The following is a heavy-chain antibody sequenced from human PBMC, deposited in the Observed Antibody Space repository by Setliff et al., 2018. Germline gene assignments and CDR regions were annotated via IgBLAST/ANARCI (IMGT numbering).Heavy chain of an antibody. CDR3: ARVSAMLGGNFDT. V-gene: IGHV4-30-4*08. CDR2: IFNRVTT. J-gene: IGHJ4*01. D-gene: IGHD3-16*01. Sequence: SETLSLTCSVSGDSVTNVHHYWSWIRQSPGKGLEWLGNIFNRVTTFYNPSFESRLVISADPSRNQFSLQLASVTVADTAVYFCARVSAMLGGNFDTWGPGSLVTVSS. CDR1: GDSVTNVHHY.